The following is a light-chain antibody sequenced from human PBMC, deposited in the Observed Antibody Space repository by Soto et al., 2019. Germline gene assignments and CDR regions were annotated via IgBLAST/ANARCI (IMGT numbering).Light chain of an antibody. J-gene: IGLJ1*01. Sequence: QSVLTQPPSASGTPGQRITISCSGSGSNIGSNTVTWYQQLPRTAPKLLIYTNNRRPSGVPDRFSGSKSGTSASLAISGLQSGDESDYYCATWDDSLNGYGFGCGTKVTVL. CDR3: ATWDDSLNGYG. CDR1: GSNIGSNT. CDR2: TNN. V-gene: IGLV1-44*01.